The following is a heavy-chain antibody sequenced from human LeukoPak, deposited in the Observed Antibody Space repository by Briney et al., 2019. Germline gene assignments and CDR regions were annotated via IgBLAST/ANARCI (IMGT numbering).Heavy chain of an antibody. CDR2: IYYSGST. Sequence: LSETLSLTCTVSGGSISSYYWSWIRQPPGKGLEWIGYIYYSGSTNYNPSLKSRVTISLDTSKNQFSLKLSSVTAVDTAVYYCARDRGLTTSGGVGFDYWGQGTLVTVSS. J-gene: IGHJ4*02. CDR1: GGSISSYY. CDR3: ARDRGLTTSGGVGFDY. D-gene: IGHD4/OR15-4a*01. V-gene: IGHV4-59*01.